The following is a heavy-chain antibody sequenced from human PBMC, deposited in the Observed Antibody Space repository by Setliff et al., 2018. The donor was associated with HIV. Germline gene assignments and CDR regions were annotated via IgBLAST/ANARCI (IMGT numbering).Heavy chain of an antibody. Sequence: GGSLRLSCAASGFTFSRYGMHWVRQAPGKGLEGVEGISYDGINKYYADSVKGRFTISRENARNSLYLQMNSLRVGDTAVYYCAREIRTVYTGGHYFYGIDVWGQGTAVTVSS. V-gene: IGHV3-30*14. J-gene: IGHJ6*02. CDR2: ISYDGINK. CDR3: AREIRTVYTGGHYFYGIDV. D-gene: IGHD3-16*01. CDR1: GFTFSRYG.